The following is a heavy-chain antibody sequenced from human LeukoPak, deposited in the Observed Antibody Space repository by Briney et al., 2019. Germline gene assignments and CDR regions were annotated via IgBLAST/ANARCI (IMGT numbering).Heavy chain of an antibody. CDR3: AKLSMPADY. CDR2: ISYDGSNK. CDR1: GFTFSSYG. J-gene: IGHJ4*02. V-gene: IGHV3-30*18. D-gene: IGHD2/OR15-2a*01. Sequence: PGRSLRLSCAASGFTFSSYGMHWVRQAPGKGLEWVAVISYDGSNKYYADSVKGRFTISRDNSKNTLYLQMNSLRAEDTAVYYCAKLSMPADYWGQGTLVTVSS.